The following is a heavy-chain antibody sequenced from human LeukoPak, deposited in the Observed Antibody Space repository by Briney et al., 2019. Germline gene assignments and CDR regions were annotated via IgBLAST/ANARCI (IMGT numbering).Heavy chain of an antibody. J-gene: IGHJ4*02. CDR1: GFTFSSYW. CDR3: ARHYDGTGYSLDY. CDR2: IKQDGSQK. D-gene: IGHD3-22*01. V-gene: IGHV3-7*01. Sequence: GGSLRLSCAASGFTFSSYWMTWFRQAPGKGLEWLANIKQDGSQKFYLDSVKGRFTISRDNAKDSLFLQMNSLRAEDTAVYYCARHYDGTGYSLDYWGQGTLVTVSS.